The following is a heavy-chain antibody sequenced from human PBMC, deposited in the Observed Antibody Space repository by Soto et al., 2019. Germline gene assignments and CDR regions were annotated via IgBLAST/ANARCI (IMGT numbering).Heavy chain of an antibody. CDR2: ISGSGGST. J-gene: IGHJ4*02. Sequence: PGVSLRLSCAAAEFTFSSYAMSWVRQTPGKGLEWVSAISGSGGSTYYADSVKGRFTISRDNSKNTLYLQMNSLRAEDTAVYYCSKDLSGYYDSSGPSYYFDYWGQGTLVTVSS. CDR1: EFTFSSYA. V-gene: IGHV3-23*01. CDR3: SKDLSGYYDSSGPSYYFDY. D-gene: IGHD3-22*01.